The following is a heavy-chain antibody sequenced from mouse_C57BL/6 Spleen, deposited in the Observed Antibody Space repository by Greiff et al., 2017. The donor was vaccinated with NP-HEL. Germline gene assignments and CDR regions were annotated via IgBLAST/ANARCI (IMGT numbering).Heavy chain of an antibody. CDR3: ARGNVYALDY. J-gene: IGHJ4*01. V-gene: IGHV1-64*01. CDR2: IHPNSGST. Sequence: VQLQQPGAELVKPGASVKMSCTASGYTFTSYWMHWVKQRPGQGLEWIGMIHPNSGSTNYNEKFKSKATLTVDKSSSTAYMHLSSLTSEDSAVDYCARGNVYALDYWGQGTSVTVSS. CDR1: GYTFTSYW.